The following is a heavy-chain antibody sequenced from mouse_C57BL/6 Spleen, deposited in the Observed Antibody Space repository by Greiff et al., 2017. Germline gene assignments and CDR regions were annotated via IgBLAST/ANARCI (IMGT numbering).Heavy chain of an antibody. CDR1: GYTFTSYC. D-gene: IGHD2-5*01. CDR2: IDPSDSYT. J-gene: IGHJ2*01. V-gene: IGHV1-69*01. Sequence: QVQLQQPGAELVMPGASVKLSCKASGYTFTSYCMHWVKQRPGQGLEWIGEIDPSDSYTNYNQKFKGKSTLTVDKSSSTAYMQLSSLTSEDSAVYYCARRAYYSNYYFDYWGQGTTLTVSS. CDR3: ARRAYYSNYYFDY.